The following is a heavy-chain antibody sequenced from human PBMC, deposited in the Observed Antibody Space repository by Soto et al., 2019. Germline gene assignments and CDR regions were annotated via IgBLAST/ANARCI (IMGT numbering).Heavy chain of an antibody. J-gene: IGHJ4*02. V-gene: IGHV3-21*06. Sequence: EVQLVESGGGLVNPGGSLRLSCATSGFTFSSFNMNWVRQAPGKGLEWVSSISSGGSYMYYADSVKGRFTISRDDAKASLYLQMNSLRAEDTAMYYCSSDWSNFDHWGQGTLVTVSS. D-gene: IGHD2-8*02. CDR1: GFTFSSFN. CDR3: SSDWSNFDH. CDR2: ISSGGSYM.